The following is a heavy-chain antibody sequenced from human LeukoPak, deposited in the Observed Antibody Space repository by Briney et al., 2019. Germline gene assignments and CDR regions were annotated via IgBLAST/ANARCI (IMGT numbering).Heavy chain of an antibody. V-gene: IGHV3-21*01. D-gene: IGHD6-13*01. Sequence: GGSLRLSCAASGFSFNTYTMNWVRQAPGRGLEWVASISSTGSYSYYADSVRGRFTISRDNAENSLYLQMNNLRAEDTAVFYCASPYSTSWNDAYDVWGQGTMVTVSS. J-gene: IGHJ3*01. CDR3: ASPYSTSWNDAYDV. CDR1: GFSFNTYT. CDR2: ISSTGSYS.